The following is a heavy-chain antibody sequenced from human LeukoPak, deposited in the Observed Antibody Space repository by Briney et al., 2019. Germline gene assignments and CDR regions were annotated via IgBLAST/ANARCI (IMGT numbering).Heavy chain of an antibody. J-gene: IGHJ4*02. CDR1: GFTFSSYA. V-gene: IGHV3-30-3*01. CDR2: ISYDGSNK. CDR3: ARVVSGGYSSIDY. Sequence: GGSLRLSCAASGFTFSSYAMHWVRQAPGKGPEWVAVISYDGSNKYYADSVKGRFTISRDNSKNTLYLQMNSLRAEDTAVYYCARVVSGGYSSIDYWGQGTLVTVSS. D-gene: IGHD5-18*01.